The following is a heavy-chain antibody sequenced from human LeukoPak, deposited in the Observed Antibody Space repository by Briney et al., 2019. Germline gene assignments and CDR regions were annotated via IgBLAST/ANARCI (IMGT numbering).Heavy chain of an antibody. D-gene: IGHD7-27*01. CDR3: AKDMVWGWFFDL. V-gene: IGHV3-43*02. CDR2: TSGDGGTT. J-gene: IGHJ2*01. CDR1: GFKFAYYA. Sequence: GGSLRLSCAASGFKFAYYAMHWVRQIPGGVLEWVSLTSGDGGTTYFADSVKGRFTISRDNSKNSLYLQMNSLRTEDTAFYYCAKDMVWGWFFDLWGRGTLVTVSS.